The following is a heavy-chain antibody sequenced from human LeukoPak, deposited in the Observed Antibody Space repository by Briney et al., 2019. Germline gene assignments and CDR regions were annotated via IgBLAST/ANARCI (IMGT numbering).Heavy chain of an antibody. Sequence: PGGSLRLSCAASGFTFSSYAMSWVRQAPGKGLEWVSAISGSGGSTYYADSVKGRFTISRDNSKNTLYLQMNSLRAEDTAVYYCASEWHYYDSSGDNFDYWGQGTLVTVSS. CDR3: ASEWHYYDSSGDNFDY. J-gene: IGHJ4*02. V-gene: IGHV3-23*01. D-gene: IGHD3-22*01. CDR2: ISGSGGST. CDR1: GFTFSSYA.